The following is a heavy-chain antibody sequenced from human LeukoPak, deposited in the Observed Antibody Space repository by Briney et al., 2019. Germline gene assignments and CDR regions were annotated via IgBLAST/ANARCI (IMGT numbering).Heavy chain of an antibody. CDR2: IYYSGST. J-gene: IGHJ4*02. D-gene: IGHD6-13*01. V-gene: IGHV4-59*08. CDR3: ASRARAAAGDYFDY. CDR1: GGSISSYY. Sequence: ASETLSLTCTVSGGSISSYYWSWIRQPPGKGLEWIGYIYYSGSTNYNPSLKSRVTISVDTSKNQFSLKLSSVTAADTAVYYCASRARAAAGDYFDYWGQGTLVTVSS.